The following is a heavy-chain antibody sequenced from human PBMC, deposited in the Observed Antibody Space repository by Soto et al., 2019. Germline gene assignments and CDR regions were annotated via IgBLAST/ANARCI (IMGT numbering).Heavy chain of an antibody. CDR2: DYNSGST. D-gene: IGHD6-13*01. CDR1: GGSISSNY. J-gene: IGHJ4*02. V-gene: IGHV4-59*01. CDR3: ARYRREAVAGYTLDN. Sequence: SETLSLTCTVSGGSISSNYWTWIRQPPGKGLEWIGYDYNSGSTNYNPSLKSRVTISEDTSKSQFSLKVNSMTAADTAVYYCARYRREAVAGYTLDNWGQGILVTVSS.